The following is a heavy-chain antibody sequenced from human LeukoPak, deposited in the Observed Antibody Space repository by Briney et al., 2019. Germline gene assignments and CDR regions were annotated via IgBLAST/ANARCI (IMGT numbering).Heavy chain of an antibody. V-gene: IGHV3-23*01. J-gene: IGHJ4*02. D-gene: IGHD6-19*01. CDR3: ANRVGWLMPPPVY. CDR2: ISGSGGST. Sequence: PGGSLRLSCAVSGFTFSSYAMSWVRQAPGKGLEWVSGISGSGGSTNYADSVKGRFTISRDHSKKTLYLQMNSLRAEDTAVYYCANRVGWLMPPPVYWGQGILVTVSS. CDR1: GFTFSSYA.